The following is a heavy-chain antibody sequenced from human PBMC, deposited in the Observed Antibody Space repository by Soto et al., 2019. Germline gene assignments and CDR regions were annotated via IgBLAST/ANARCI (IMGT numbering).Heavy chain of an antibody. J-gene: IGHJ4*02. CDR2: INHSGST. V-gene: IGHV4-34*01. D-gene: IGHD4-17*01. CDR1: GGSFSGYY. CDR3: GAQDYVAKGYHFET. Sequence: SETLSLTCAVYGGSFSGYYWSWIRQPPGKGLEWIGEINHSGSTNYNPSLKSRVTISVETSKNQFSLKLSSVTAADTAVYYCGAQDYVAKGYHFETWGQGTMVTVSS.